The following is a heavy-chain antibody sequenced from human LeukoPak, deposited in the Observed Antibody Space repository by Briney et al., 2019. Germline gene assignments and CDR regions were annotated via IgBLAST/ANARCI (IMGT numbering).Heavy chain of an antibody. CDR1: GYTFTGYY. CDR3: ARGDCSSTSCYIINWFDP. V-gene: IGHV1-2*02. D-gene: IGHD2-2*01. CDR2: INPNSGGT. J-gene: IGHJ5*02. Sequence: GASVKVSCKASGYTFTGYYVHWVRQAPGQGLEWMGWINPNSGGTNYAQKFQGRVTMTRDTSISTAYMELSRLRSDDTAVYYCARGDCSSTSCYIINWFDPWGQGTLVTVSS.